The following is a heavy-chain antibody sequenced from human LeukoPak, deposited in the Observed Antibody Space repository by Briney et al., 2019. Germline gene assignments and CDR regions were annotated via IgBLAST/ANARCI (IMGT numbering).Heavy chain of an antibody. Sequence: SETLSLTCAVYSVSFSGYYWSWIRQPAGKGLDWIGRIYTSGSTNYNPSLKSRVTISVDTSKNQFSLKLSSVTAADTAVYYCARVFRDVDIVATILHFDYWGQGTLVTVSS. D-gene: IGHD5-12*01. J-gene: IGHJ4*02. CDR1: SVSFSGYY. V-gene: IGHV4-59*10. CDR3: ARVFRDVDIVATILHFDY. CDR2: IYTSGST.